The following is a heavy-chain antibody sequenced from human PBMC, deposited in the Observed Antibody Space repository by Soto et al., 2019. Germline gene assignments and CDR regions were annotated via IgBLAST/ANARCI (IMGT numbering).Heavy chain of an antibody. CDR3: ARDKITGLFDY. CDR2: INHSGST. J-gene: IGHJ4*02. CDR1: GGSFSGYY. V-gene: IGHV4-34*01. Sequence: QVQLQQWGAGLLKPSETLSLTCAVYGGSFSGYYWTWIRQPPGTGLEWIGEINHSGSTNYNPSLTRRVTISVDTSKIQFSPKLTSVTAADTTVSCCARDKITGLFDYWGQGTLVSVSS. D-gene: IGHD2-8*02.